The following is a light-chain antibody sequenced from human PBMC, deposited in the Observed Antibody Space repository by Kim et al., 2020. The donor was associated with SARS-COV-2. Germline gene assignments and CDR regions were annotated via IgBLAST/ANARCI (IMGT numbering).Light chain of an antibody. V-gene: IGLV3-19*01. Sequence: SSELTQDPAVSVALGQTVRITCKGDRLRTYYTTWFQQKRGQAPIVVFYGKNNRPSGIPERFSGSSSGNTAALTITATQAGDGADYYCNSRDNNDNVLFGGGTQLTFL. CDR3: NSRDNNDNVL. J-gene: IGLJ2*01. CDR2: GKN. CDR1: RLRTYY.